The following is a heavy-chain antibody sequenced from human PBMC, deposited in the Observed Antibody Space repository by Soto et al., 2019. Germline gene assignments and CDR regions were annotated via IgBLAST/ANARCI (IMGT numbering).Heavy chain of an antibody. D-gene: IGHD6-19*01. J-gene: IGHJ6*02. V-gene: IGHV4-39*01. CDR3: ARVEGAVAGFYYYYGMDV. CDR2: LYYSGST. CDR1: CGSISISSYY. Sequence: QLQLQESGPGLVKPSETLSLTCTIYCGSISISSYYCGWIRQPPGKGLEWIGSLYYSGSTYYNPSLKRRVTRSVDTSKNQVSLKLSSVTAADTAVYYCARVEGAVAGFYYYYGMDVWCQGHTVTVSS.